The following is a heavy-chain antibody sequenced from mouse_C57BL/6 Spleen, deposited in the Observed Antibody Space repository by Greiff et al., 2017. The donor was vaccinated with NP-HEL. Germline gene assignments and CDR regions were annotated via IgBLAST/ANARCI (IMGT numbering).Heavy chain of an antibody. J-gene: IGHJ1*03. CDR3: TTRSSYWYFDV. D-gene: IGHD1-1*01. Sequence: VQLQQSGAELVRPGASVKLSCTASGFNIKDDYMHWVKQRPEQGLEWIGWIDPENGDTEYASKFQGKATITADTSSNTAYLQLSSLTSEDTAVYYCTTRSSYWYFDVWGTGTTVTVSS. CDR1: GFNIKDDY. V-gene: IGHV14-4*01. CDR2: IDPENGDT.